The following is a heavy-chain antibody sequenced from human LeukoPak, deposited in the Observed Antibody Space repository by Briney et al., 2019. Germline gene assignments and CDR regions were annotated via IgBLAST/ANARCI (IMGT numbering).Heavy chain of an antibody. Sequence: PGASLRLSCAASGFTFTNYAMSWVRRAPGKGLEWVSGISDSGGTTYCADSVKGRFTISRDNSKNTLYLQVNSLRAEDTAVYYCAKALYNYGPYYLDYWGQGTLVTVSS. CDR3: AKALYNYGPYYLDY. D-gene: IGHD5-18*01. V-gene: IGHV3-23*01. CDR2: ISDSGGTT. J-gene: IGHJ4*02. CDR1: GFTFTNYA.